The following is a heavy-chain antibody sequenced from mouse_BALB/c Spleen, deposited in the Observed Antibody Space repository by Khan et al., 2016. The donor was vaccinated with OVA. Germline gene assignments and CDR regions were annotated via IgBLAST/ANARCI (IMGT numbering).Heavy chain of an antibody. CDR1: GFSLSRYN. CDR2: IWGGGGT. Sequence: VKLLESGPGLVAPSQSLSITCTVSGFSLSRYNIHWVRQPPGKGLEWLGMIWGGGGTDYNSTLKSRLNISKDNSKCQVFLKMNSLQTDDTAMYYCARAYYRYDGYYAMDYWGQGNSVTVSS. D-gene: IGHD2-14*01. CDR3: ARAYYRYDGYYAMDY. J-gene: IGHJ4*01. V-gene: IGHV2-6-4*01.